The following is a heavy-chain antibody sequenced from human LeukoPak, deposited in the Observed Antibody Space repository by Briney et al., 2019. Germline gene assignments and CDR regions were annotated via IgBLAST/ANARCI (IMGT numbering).Heavy chain of an antibody. J-gene: IGHJ4*02. D-gene: IGHD3-22*01. CDR2: ISGSGGST. CDR1: GFTFSSFA. V-gene: IGHV3-23*01. Sequence: GGSLRLSCAASGFTFSSFAMSWVRQAPGKGLEWVSAISGSGGSTYYADSVKGRFTISRDNSKNTLYLQMNSLRAEDTAVYYCAKARRVITTVFDYWGQGTLVTVSS. CDR3: AKARRVITTVFDY.